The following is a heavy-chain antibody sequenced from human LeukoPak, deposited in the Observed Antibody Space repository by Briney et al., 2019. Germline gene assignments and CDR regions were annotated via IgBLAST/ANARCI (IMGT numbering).Heavy chain of an antibody. V-gene: IGHV1-2*02. CDR1: GYTFTGYY. CDR2: INPNSGGT. J-gene: IGHJ4*02. CDR3: ARDGTGVYNLVQY. D-gene: IGHD5-24*01. Sequence: ASVKVSCKASGYTFTGYYMHWVRQAPGQGLEWMGWINPNSGGTNYAQKFQGRVTMTRDTSISAVYMELGRLRSDDTAVYYCARDGTGVYNLVQYWGQGTLVTVSS.